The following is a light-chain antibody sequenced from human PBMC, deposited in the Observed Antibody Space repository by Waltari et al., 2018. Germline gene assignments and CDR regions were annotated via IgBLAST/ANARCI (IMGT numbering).Light chain of an antibody. CDR1: SRALGGYNY. J-gene: IGLJ1*01. CDR2: DVT. CDR3: CSSAGSYTYV. V-gene: IGLV2-11*01. Sequence: SALTQPPPVSRSPGQSVTISCTGTSRALGGYNYSSWYQQHPGKAPQVMIYDVTKRPSGVPDRFSGYKSGNTASLTISGLQAEDEADYYCCSSAGSYTYVFGTGTKVTVL.